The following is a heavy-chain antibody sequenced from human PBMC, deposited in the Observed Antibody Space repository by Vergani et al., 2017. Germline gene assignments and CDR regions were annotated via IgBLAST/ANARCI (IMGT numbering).Heavy chain of an antibody. CDR2: ISSSGSP. CDR3: ARPVGPSAIADGYHV. CDR1: GGSISSGDYY. V-gene: IGHV4-30-4*08. Sequence: QVQLQESGPGLVKPSQTLSLTCTVSGGSISSGDYYWSWIRQPPGKGLEWIGSISSSGSPYYNPTLKSRLAFSVDTSKNLFSLRLKPVTATDTGMYYCARPVGPSAIADGYHVWGQGTMVTVS. D-gene: IGHD3-10*01. J-gene: IGHJ3*01.